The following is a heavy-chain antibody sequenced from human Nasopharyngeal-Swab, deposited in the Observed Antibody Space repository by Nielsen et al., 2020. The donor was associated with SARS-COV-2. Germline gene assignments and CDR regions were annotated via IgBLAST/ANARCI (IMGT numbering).Heavy chain of an antibody. CDR1: GFTFSTYT. CDR3: AREEEVIAATPRSHYYGMDV. J-gene: IGHJ6*02. CDR2: TSSDVTNK. Sequence: GGSLRLSCAASGFTFSTYTMPWVRQAPGKGLEGVAVTSSDVTNKFYADSVRGRFTISRDDSKNTLYLQMNSLTAQDTAVYYCAREEEVIAATPRSHYYGMDVWGQGTTVTVSS. V-gene: IGHV3-30*04. D-gene: IGHD2-15*01.